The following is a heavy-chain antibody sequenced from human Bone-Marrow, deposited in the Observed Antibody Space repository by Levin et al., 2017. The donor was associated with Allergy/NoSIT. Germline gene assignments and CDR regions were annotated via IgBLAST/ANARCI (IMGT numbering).Heavy chain of an antibody. Sequence: QTLSLTCTFSXXXXXXXXXXGCWITHAAGKALEWLARIDWDDDKYYSTSLKTRLTISKDTSKNQVVLTMTNMDPVDTATYYCARIVDTRYYYGSGSTGGMDVWGQGTTVTVSS. CDR2: IDWDDDK. CDR1: XXXXXXXXXX. J-gene: IGHJ6*02. D-gene: IGHD3-10*01. CDR3: ARIVDTRYYYGSGSTGGMDV. V-gene: IGHV2-70*11.